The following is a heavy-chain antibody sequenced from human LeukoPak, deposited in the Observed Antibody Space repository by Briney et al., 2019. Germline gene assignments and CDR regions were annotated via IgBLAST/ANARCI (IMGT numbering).Heavy chain of an antibody. V-gene: IGHV5-10-1*01. D-gene: IGHD6-19*01. CDR2: IDPSDSYT. CDR1: GYSFTSYW. J-gene: IGHJ4*02. CDR3: ARQDIAVAGTFL. Sequence: PEKSLKISCKGSGYSFTSYWISWVRQMPGKGLEWMGRIDPSDSYTYYSPSFQGHVTISADKSISTAYLQWSSLKASDTAMYYCARQDIAVAGTFLWGQGTLVTVSS.